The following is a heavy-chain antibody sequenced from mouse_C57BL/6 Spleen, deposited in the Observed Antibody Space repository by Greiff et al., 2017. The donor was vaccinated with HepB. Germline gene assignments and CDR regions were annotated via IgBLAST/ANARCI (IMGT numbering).Heavy chain of an antibody. CDR3: ARPGNWDGSWLAY. D-gene: IGHD4-1*01. J-gene: IGHJ3*01. Sequence: EVQLQQSGPELVKPGASVKIPCKASGYTFTDYNMDWVKQSHGKSLEWIGDINPNNGGTIYNQKYKVRVTLTVDMSSSTAYMDLRSRTSEDTAVYYCARPGNWDGSWLAYWDQGTLVTVSA. CDR1: GYTFTDYN. CDR2: INPNNGGT. V-gene: IGHV1-18*01.